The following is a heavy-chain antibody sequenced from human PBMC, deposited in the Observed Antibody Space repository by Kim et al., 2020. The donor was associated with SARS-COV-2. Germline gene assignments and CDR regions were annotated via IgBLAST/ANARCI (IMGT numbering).Heavy chain of an antibody. CDR1: GFTFSNYW. J-gene: IGHJ4*02. CDR3: ARDSGTYSSVFDY. Sequence: GGSLRLSCAASGFTFSNYWMHWVRQVPGKGLQWVSHINTDGNNLKYADSVNGRFTISRDNVKITVFLQMNRLSAEDSAVYYCARDSGTYSSVFDYWGQGILVAVSS. CDR2: INTDGNNL. D-gene: IGHD1-26*01. V-gene: IGHV3-74*03.